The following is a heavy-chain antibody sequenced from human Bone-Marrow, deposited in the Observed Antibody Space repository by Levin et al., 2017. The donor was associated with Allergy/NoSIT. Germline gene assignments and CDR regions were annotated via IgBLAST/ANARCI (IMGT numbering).Heavy chain of an antibody. CDR2: IYSGGST. CDR1: GFTVSSNY. Sequence: GGSLRLSCAASGFTVSSNYMSWVRQAPGKGLEWVSVIYSGGSTYYADSVKGRFTISRDNSKNTLYLQMNSLRADDTAVYYCSRHQGGPFDYWGQGTLVTVSS. J-gene: IGHJ4*02. V-gene: IGHV3-53*01. D-gene: IGHD3-16*01. CDR3: SRHQGGPFDY.